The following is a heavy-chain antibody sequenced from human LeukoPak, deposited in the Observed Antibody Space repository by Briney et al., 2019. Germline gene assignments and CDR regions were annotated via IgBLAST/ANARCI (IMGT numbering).Heavy chain of an antibody. CDR1: GFTFSSYA. V-gene: IGHV3-23*01. J-gene: IGHJ6*03. CDR2: ISGSGGST. CDR3: AKLNLRGYYMDV. Sequence: GGSLRLXCAASGFTFSSYAMSWVRQAPGKGLEWVSAISGSGGSTYYADSVKGRFTISRDHSKNTLYLQMNSLRAEDTAVYYCAKLNLRGYYMDVWGKGTTVTVSS.